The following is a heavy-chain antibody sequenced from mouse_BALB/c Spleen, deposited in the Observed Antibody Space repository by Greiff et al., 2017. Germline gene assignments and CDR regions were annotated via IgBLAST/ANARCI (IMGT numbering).Heavy chain of an antibody. V-gene: IGHV2-6-7*01. CDR1: GFSLTGYG. Sequence: VMLVESGPGLVAPSQSLSITCTVSGFSLTGYGVNWVRQPPGKGLEWLGMIWGDGSTDYNSALKSRLSISKDNSKSQVFLKMNSLQTDDTARYYCARDGYDGYPLYAMDYWGQGTSVTVSS. CDR3: ARDGYDGYPLYAMDY. CDR2: IWGDGST. J-gene: IGHJ4*01. D-gene: IGHD2-3*01.